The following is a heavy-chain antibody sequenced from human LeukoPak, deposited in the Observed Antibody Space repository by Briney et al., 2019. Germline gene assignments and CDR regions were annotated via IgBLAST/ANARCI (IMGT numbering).Heavy chain of an antibody. CDR3: ARDSDFWSGYWPTFDY. J-gene: IGHJ4*02. CDR2: ISSSGSTI. CDR1: GFTFSDYY. D-gene: IGHD3-3*01. Sequence: GGSLRLSCAASGFTFSDYYMSWIRQAPGKGLEWVSYISSSGSTIYYADSVKGRFTISRDNAKNSLYLQMNSLRAEDTAVYYCARDSDFWSGYWPTFDYWGQGTLVTVSS. V-gene: IGHV3-11*04.